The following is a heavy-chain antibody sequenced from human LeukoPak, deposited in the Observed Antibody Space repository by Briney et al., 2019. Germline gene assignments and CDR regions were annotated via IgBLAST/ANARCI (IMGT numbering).Heavy chain of an antibody. CDR1: GFTFSSYA. Sequence: GGSLRLSCAASGFTFSSYAMSWVRQAPGKGPEWVSGISGSGGSTYYGDSVKGRFTISRDNSKNTLYLQMNSLRAEDTAVYYCAKNLREQQLDSYFDYWGQGTLVTVPS. J-gene: IGHJ4*02. V-gene: IGHV3-23*01. D-gene: IGHD6-13*01. CDR3: AKNLREQQLDSYFDY. CDR2: ISGSGGST.